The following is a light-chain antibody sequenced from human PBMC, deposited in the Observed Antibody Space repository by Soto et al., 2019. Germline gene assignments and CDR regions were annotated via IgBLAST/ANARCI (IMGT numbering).Light chain of an antibody. CDR1: QSVSSN. J-gene: IGKJ5*01. CDR3: QQYRNWPPFT. CDR2: GAS. Sequence: EIVMTQSPATLSVSPGERATLSCRASQSVSSNLAWYQQKPGQAPRLLIYGASTRATGIPARFSGSGSGTEFTRTISSLQSEDFAVYYCQQYRNWPPFTFGQATGLEIK. V-gene: IGKV3-15*01.